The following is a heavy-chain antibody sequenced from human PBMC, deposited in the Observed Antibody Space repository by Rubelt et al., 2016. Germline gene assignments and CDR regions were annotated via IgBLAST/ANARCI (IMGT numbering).Heavy chain of an antibody. CDR1: GFTFDDYA. D-gene: IGHD6-13*01. V-gene: IGHV3-43*02. CDR3: AKERAAGNYYCYGMDV. CDR2: ISGDGGST. Sequence: EVQLVESGGGVVQPGGSLRLSCAASGFTFDDYAMHWVRQAPGKGLEWVSLISGDGGSTYYADSVKGRFTISRDNSKNPLYLQMNSLRAEDTAVYYCAKERAAGNYYCYGMDVWGQGTTVTVSS. J-gene: IGHJ6*02.